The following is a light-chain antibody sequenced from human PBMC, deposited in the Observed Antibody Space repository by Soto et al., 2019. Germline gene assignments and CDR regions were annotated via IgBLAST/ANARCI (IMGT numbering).Light chain of an antibody. Sequence: QSVLTQPPSASGSPGQSVTISCTGTSSDVGGYNSVSWYQQHPGKAPKLIIYEVTKRPSGVPDRFSGSKSGNTASLTGSVLQAEDEADYYCSSHAGIINVVFGGGTKLTVL. CDR2: EVT. CDR1: SSDVGGYNS. CDR3: SSHAGIINVV. V-gene: IGLV2-8*01. J-gene: IGLJ3*02.